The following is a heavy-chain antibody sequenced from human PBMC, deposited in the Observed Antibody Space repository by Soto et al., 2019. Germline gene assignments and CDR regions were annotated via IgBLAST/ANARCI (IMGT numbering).Heavy chain of an antibody. CDR3: ARGLYYDFWSGYYPFDP. CDR2: IYHSGST. V-gene: IGHV4-38-2*01. Sequence: SETLSLTCAVSGYSISSGYYWGWIRQPPGKGLEWIGSIYHSGSTYYNPSLKSRVTISVDTSKNQFSLKLGSVTAADTAVYYCARGLYYDFWSGYYPFDPWGQGTLVTVSS. D-gene: IGHD3-3*01. J-gene: IGHJ5*02. CDR1: GYSISSGYY.